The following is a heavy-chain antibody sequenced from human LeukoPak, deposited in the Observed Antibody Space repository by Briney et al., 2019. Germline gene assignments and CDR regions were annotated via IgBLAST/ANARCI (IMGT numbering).Heavy chain of an antibody. D-gene: IGHD3-10*01. CDR1: GFTFSSYG. J-gene: IGHJ3*02. Sequence: GGSLRLSCVASGFTFSSYGMHWVRQAPGKGLEWVAVISNDGSNKYYADSVKGRFTISRDNSKNTLYLQMNSLRVEDTAVYYCAKGRGAFDIWGQGTMVTVSS. CDR2: ISNDGSNK. CDR3: AKGRGAFDI. V-gene: IGHV3-30*18.